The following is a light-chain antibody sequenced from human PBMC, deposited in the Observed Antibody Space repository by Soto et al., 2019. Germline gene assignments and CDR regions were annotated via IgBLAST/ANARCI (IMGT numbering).Light chain of an antibody. V-gene: IGKV1-39*01. CDR2: AAS. J-gene: IGKJ2*02. CDR3: QQSDSTPRT. Sequence: DIQMTQSPSSLSASVGDRVTITCRASQSISSYLNWYQQKPGKAPKLLIYAASSLQSGVPSRFSGSGSGTYFTLTISSLHPEDFATYYCQQSDSTPRTFGQGTKLEIK. CDR1: QSISSY.